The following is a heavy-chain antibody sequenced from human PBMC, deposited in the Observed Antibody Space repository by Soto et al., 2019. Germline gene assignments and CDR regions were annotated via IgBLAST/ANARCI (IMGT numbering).Heavy chain of an antibody. CDR1: GGSISSGGYY. CDR2: IYYSGST. Sequence: SETLSLTCTVSGGSISSGGYYWSWIRQHPGKGLEWIGYIYYSGSTYYNPSLKSRVTISVDMSKNQFSLKLSSVTAADTAVYYCAGLGDESAFDIWGQGTMVTVSS. CDR3: AGLGDESAFDI. V-gene: IGHV4-31*03. D-gene: IGHD4-17*01. J-gene: IGHJ3*02.